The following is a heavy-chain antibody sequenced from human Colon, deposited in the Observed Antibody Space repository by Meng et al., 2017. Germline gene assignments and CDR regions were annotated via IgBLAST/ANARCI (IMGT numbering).Heavy chain of an antibody. CDR1: GASISGDNW. Sequence: SETLSLTCAVSGASISGDNWWSWVRQPPGKGLEWIGEIYHSGTSNYNPSLKRRVTISVDKSKNQFSLKLSSVTAADTAVYYCARRNSNNWFAPWGQGTLVTVSS. V-gene: IGHV4-4*02. D-gene: IGHD2/OR15-2a*01. CDR2: IYHSGTS. J-gene: IGHJ5*02. CDR3: ARRNSNNWFAP.